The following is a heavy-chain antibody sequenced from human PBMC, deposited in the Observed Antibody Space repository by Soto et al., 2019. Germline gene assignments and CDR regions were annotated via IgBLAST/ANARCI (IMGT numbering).Heavy chain of an antibody. D-gene: IGHD5-12*01. Sequence: GASAKVSCKASGYTFTSYYMHWARQAPGQGLEWMGIINPSGGSTSYAQKFQGRVTMTRDTSTSTVYMELSSLRSEDTAVYYCARDRGARWLQVTPTYYNGMDVWGQGTTVTVSS. CDR1: GYTFTSYY. CDR2: INPSGGST. J-gene: IGHJ6*02. CDR3: ARDRGARWLQVTPTYYNGMDV. V-gene: IGHV1-46*01.